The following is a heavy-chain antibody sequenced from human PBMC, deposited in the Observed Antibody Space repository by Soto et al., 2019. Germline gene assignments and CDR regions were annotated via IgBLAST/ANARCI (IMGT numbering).Heavy chain of an antibody. D-gene: IGHD3-10*01. CDR1: GGSISSGDYY. CDR3: ARATRGRTSYYYGMDV. J-gene: IGHJ6*02. Sequence: SETLSLTCTVSGGSISSGDYYWSWIRQPPGKGLEWIGYIYYSGSTYYNPSLKSRVTISVDTSKNQFSLKLSSVTAADTAVYYCARATRGRTSYYYGMDVWGQGTTV. V-gene: IGHV4-30-4*01. CDR2: IYYSGST.